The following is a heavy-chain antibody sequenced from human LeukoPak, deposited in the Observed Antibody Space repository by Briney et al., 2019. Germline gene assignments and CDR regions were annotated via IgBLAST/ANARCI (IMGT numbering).Heavy chain of an antibody. J-gene: IGHJ5*02. CDR2: IYHSGST. Sequence: PSETLSLTCTVSGYSISSGYYWGWIRQPPGKGLEWIGSIYHSGSTYYNPSLKSRVTISVDTSKNQFSLKLSSVTAADTAVYYCARAIELLWFGELLEGFWFDPWGQGTLVTVSS. D-gene: IGHD3-10*01. V-gene: IGHV4-38-2*02. CDR3: ARAIELLWFGELLEGFWFDP. CDR1: GYSISSGYY.